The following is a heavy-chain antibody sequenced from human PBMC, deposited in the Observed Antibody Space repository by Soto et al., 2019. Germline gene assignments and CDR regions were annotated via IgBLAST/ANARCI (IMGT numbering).Heavy chain of an antibody. D-gene: IGHD6-6*01. J-gene: IGHJ4*02. CDR2: IKQDGSEK. CDR1: GFTFSSYW. CDR3: ARVGSIAARPPFLFDY. V-gene: IGHV3-7*01. Sequence: PWGSLRLSCAASGFTFSSYWISCVRHSPLKGLEWVANIKQDGSEKYYVDSVKGRFTISRDNAKNSLYLQMNSLRAEDTAVYYCARVGSIAARPPFLFDYWGQGTLVTVSS.